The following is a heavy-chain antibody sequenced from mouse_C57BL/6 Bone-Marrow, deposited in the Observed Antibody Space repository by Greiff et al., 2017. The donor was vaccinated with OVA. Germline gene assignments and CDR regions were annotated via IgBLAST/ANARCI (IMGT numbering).Heavy chain of an antibody. Sequence: VQLQQSGPGLVQPSQSLSITCTVSGFSLTSYGVHWVRQSPGKGLEWLGVIWSGGSTAYNAAFISRLSISKDNSKSQVFFKMNSLQADDTAIYYCARKLGRAWFAYWGQGTLVTVSA. J-gene: IGHJ3*01. CDR2: IWSGGST. CDR3: ARKLGRAWFAY. D-gene: IGHD4-1*01. CDR1: GFSLTSYG. V-gene: IGHV2-2*01.